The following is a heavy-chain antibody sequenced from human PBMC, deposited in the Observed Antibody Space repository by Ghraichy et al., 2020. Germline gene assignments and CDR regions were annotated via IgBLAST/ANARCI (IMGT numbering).Heavy chain of an antibody. CDR3: AKDMFRGGDCYSGDY. Sequence: SLRLSCAASGFTFDDYAMHWVRQAPGKGLEWVSGISWNSGSIGYADSVKGRFTISRDNAKNSLYLQMNSLRAEDTALYYCAKDMFRGGDCYSGDYWGQGTLVTVYS. J-gene: IGHJ4*02. CDR2: ISWNSGSI. D-gene: IGHD2-21*02. V-gene: IGHV3-9*01. CDR1: GFTFDDYA.